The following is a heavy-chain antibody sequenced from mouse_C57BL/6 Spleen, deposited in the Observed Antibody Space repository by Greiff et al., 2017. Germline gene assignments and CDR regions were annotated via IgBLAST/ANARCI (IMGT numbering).Heavy chain of an antibody. CDR2: IYPRSGNT. V-gene: IGHV1-81*01. Sequence: VKLQESGAELARPGASVKLSCKASGYTFTSYGISWVKQRTGQGLEWIGEIYPRSGNTYYNEKFKGKATLTADKSSSTAYMELRSLTSEDSAVYFCARDYYGSSGHYFDYWGQGTTLTVSS. D-gene: IGHD1-1*01. J-gene: IGHJ2*01. CDR3: ARDYYGSSGHYFDY. CDR1: GYTFTSYG.